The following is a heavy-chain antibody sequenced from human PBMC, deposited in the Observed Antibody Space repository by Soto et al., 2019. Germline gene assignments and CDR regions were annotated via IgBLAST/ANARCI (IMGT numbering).Heavy chain of an antibody. CDR1: GGTFSSYA. Sequence: SVKVSCKASGGTFSSYAISWVRQAPGQGLEWMGGIIPIFGTANYAQKFQGRVTITADESTSTAYMELSSLRSEDTAVYYCARDNAVAGVKENYYYYGMDVWGQGTTVTVSS. CDR3: ARDNAVAGVKENYYYYGMDV. V-gene: IGHV1-69*13. CDR2: IIPIFGTA. J-gene: IGHJ6*02. D-gene: IGHD6-19*01.